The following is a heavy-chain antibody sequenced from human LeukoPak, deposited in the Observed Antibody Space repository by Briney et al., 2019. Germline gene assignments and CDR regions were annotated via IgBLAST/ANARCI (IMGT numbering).Heavy chain of an antibody. V-gene: IGHV4-34*01. D-gene: IGHD3-22*01. J-gene: IGHJ4*02. CDR3: ARGTIRTYYYYDSSGYYFH. CDR2: INHSGST. CDR1: GGSFSGYY. Sequence: KPSETLSLTCAVYGGSFSGYYWSWIRQPPGKGLEWIGEINHSGSTNYNPSLKSRLTISVDTSKNQFSLKLSSVTAADTAVYYCARGTIRTYYYYDSSGYYFHWGQGTLVTVSS.